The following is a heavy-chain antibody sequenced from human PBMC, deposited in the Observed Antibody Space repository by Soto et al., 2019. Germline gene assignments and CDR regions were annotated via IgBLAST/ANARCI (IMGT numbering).Heavy chain of an antibody. Sequence: PGGSLRLSCAASGFTFSSYSMNWVRQAPGKGLEWVSYISSSSSTIYYADSVKGRFTISRDNAKNSLYLQMNSLRDEDTAVYYCARSRPYSSGWHHVFLGMDVWGQGTTGTGSS. D-gene: IGHD6-19*01. CDR1: GFTFSSYS. CDR2: ISSSSSTI. CDR3: ARSRPYSSGWHHVFLGMDV. J-gene: IGHJ6*02. V-gene: IGHV3-48*02.